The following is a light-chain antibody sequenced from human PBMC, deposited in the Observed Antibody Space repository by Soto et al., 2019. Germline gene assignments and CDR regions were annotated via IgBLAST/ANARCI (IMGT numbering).Light chain of an antibody. J-gene: IGLJ2*01. CDR2: GSS. CDR1: SSNIGAGHV. V-gene: IGLV1-40*01. CDR3: QSYDNSLSASV. Sequence: QAVVTQPPSVSGAPGQRVTISCTGSSSNIGAGHVVHWYQQFPGRAPNLLIYGSSNRPSGVPDRFSGSKSGTSASLAITGLQAEDDADYYCQSYDNSLSASVFGGGTQLTVL.